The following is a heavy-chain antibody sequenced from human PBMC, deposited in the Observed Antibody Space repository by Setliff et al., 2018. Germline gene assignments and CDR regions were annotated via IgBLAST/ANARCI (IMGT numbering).Heavy chain of an antibody. CDR2: IFHSGST. CDR1: GDSISSGSYY. CDR3: ARVADGSGSFYLGFDY. D-gene: IGHD3-10*01. V-gene: IGHV4-31*02. Sequence: SETLSLTCTVSGDSISSGSYYWNWIRQHPEKGLEWLGYIFHSGSTHYNSSLKSRITISIDTSKNHFSLELNSVTAADSAVYYCARVADGSGSFYLGFDYWGQGTMVTVSS. J-gene: IGHJ4*03.